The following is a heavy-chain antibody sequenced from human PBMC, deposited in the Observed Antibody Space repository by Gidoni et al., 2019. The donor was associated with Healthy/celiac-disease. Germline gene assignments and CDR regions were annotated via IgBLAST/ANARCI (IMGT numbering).Heavy chain of an antibody. CDR2: INHSGST. V-gene: IGHV4-34*01. D-gene: IGHD6-19*01. J-gene: IGHJ3*02. Sequence: QVQLQQWGAGLLKPSETLSLTCAVYGGSFSGYYWSWIRQPPGKGLEWIGEINHSGSTNYNPSLKSRVTISVDTSKNQFSLKLSSVTAADTAVYYCASTSKQSLAFDIWGQGTMVTVSS. CDR1: GGSFSGYY. CDR3: ASTSKQSLAFDI.